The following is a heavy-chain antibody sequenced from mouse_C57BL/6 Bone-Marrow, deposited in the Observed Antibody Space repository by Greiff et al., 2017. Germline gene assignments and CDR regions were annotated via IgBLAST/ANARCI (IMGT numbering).Heavy chain of an antibody. CDR3: ARLYYYGSPWFAY. CDR1: GFTFSSYG. V-gene: IGHV5-6*01. J-gene: IGHJ3*01. CDR2: ISSGGSYT. Sequence: EVKLVESGGDLVKPGGSLKLSCAASGFTFSSYGMSWVRQTPDKRLEWVATISSGGSYTYSPDSVKGRFTISRDNAKNTLYLQMSSLKSEDTAMYYCARLYYYGSPWFAYWGQGTLVTVSA. D-gene: IGHD1-1*01.